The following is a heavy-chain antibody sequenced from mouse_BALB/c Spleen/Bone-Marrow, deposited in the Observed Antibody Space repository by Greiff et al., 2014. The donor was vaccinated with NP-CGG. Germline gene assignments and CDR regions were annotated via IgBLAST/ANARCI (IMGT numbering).Heavy chain of an antibody. V-gene: IGHV5-17*02. CDR1: GFTFSSFG. Sequence: EVKLVESGGGLVQPGGSRKLSCAASGFTFSSFGMHWVRQAPEEGLEWVAYISSGSSTIYYADTVKGRFTISRDNPKNTLFLQMTSLRSEDTAMYYCAAITTVVARYAMDYWGQGTSVTVSS. CDR2: ISSGSSTI. CDR3: AAITTVVARYAMDY. D-gene: IGHD1-1*01. J-gene: IGHJ4*01.